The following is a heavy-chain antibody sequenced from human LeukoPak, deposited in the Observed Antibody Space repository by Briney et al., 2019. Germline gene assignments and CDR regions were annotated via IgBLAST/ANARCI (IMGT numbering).Heavy chain of an antibody. CDR2: IYTSGST. CDR3: ARDGSALLWFGELLPYYYYGMDV. V-gene: IGHV4-61*02. D-gene: IGHD3-10*01. J-gene: IGHJ6*02. Sequence: SETLSLTCTVSGCSISSGSYYWSWIRQPAGKGLEWIGRIYTSGSTNYHPSLKSRVTISVDTSKNQFSLKLSSVTAADTAVYYCARDGSALLWFGELLPYYYYGMDVWGQGTTVTVSS. CDR1: GCSISSGSYY.